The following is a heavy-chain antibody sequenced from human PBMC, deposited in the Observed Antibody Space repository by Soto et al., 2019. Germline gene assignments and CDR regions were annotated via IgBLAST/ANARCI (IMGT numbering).Heavy chain of an antibody. J-gene: IGHJ4*02. CDR1: GDSMTSGGYY. Sequence: PSETLSLTCTVSGDSMTSGGYYWSWVRRNPGKGLEWVGSRYYTGDTYYNPSLRSRITVSIDRSKNEFSLMVRSVTAADTAVYFCARGAPRPRDVPTYFHFRGQGTLVTVSS. CDR3: ARGAPRPRDVPTYFHF. V-gene: IGHV4-31*03. CDR2: RYYTGDT.